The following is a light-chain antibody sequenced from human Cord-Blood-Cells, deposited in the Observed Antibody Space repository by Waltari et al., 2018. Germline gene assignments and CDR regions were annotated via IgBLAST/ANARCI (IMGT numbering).Light chain of an antibody. Sequence: QPALTQPPSASGSPGQSVPLSCTGTSSDVGGYNYAPWYHQQPGKAPKPIIYEVSKRPSGVPDRFSGSKSGNTASLTVSGLQAEDEADYYCSSYAGSNNFEKVFGGGTKLTVL. CDR1: SSDVGGYNY. V-gene: IGLV2-8*01. CDR3: SSYAGSNNFEKV. J-gene: IGLJ3*02. CDR2: EVS.